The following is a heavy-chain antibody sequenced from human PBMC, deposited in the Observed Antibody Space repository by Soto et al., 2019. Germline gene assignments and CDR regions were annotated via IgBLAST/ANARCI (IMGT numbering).Heavy chain of an antibody. CDR1: GFTFSSYG. CDR2: ISYDGSNK. CDR3: AKDTNPELTMIVVVINPPGY. Sequence: GGSLRLSCAASGFTFSSYGMHWVRQAPGKGLEWVAVISYDGSNKYYADSVKGRFTISRDNSKNTLYLQMNSLRAEDTAVYYCAKDTNPELTMIVVVINPPGYWGQGTLVTVS. J-gene: IGHJ4*02. D-gene: IGHD3-22*01. V-gene: IGHV3-30*18.